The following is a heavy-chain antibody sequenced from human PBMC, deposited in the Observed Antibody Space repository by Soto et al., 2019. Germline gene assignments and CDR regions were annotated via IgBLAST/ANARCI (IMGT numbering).Heavy chain of an antibody. CDR3: GDGHTSPYDILPGYCSVAFDV. CDR1: GFSLSTSGVG. V-gene: IGHV2-5*02. D-gene: IGHD3-9*01. CDR2: IYWDDDK. J-gene: IGHJ3*01. Sequence: YGPTLLNPTQTLTLTCTFSGFSLSTSGVGVGWIRQPPGKALEWLALIYWDDDKRYSPSLKSRLTITKDTFKNQVVLTMTNMDHADTPTYYSGDGHTSPYDILPGYCSVAFDVWGEGIMVTV.